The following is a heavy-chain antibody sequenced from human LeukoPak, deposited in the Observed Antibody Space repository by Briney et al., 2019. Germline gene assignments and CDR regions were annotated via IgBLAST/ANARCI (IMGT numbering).Heavy chain of an antibody. CDR3: AKDQSGSYYNAFDI. Sequence: GGSLRLSCAASGFTSSSYGMHWVRQAPGKGLEWVAFIRYDGSNKYYADSVKGRFTISRDNSKNTLYLQMNSLRAEDTAVYYCAKDQSGSYYNAFDIWGQGTMVTVSS. CDR1: GFTSSSYG. CDR2: IRYDGSNK. V-gene: IGHV3-30*02. J-gene: IGHJ3*02. D-gene: IGHD1-26*01.